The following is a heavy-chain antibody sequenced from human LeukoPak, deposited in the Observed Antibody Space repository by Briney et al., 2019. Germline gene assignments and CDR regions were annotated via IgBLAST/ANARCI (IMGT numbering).Heavy chain of an antibody. CDR1: GYSFTSYW. CDR3: ARGSSWYSYYYYYMDV. CDR2: IHPGDSDT. Sequence: GESLKISCKGSGYSFTSYWIGWVRQMPGKGLEWMGIIHPGDSDTRYSPSFQGQVTISADKSISTAYLQWSSLKASDTAMYYCARGSSWYSYYYYYMDVWGKGTTVTVSS. V-gene: IGHV5-51*01. J-gene: IGHJ6*03. D-gene: IGHD6-13*01.